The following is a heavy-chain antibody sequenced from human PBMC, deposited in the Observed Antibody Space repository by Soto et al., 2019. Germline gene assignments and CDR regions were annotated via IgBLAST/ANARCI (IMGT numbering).Heavy chain of an antibody. J-gene: IGHJ3*02. CDR2: IYYSGST. CDR1: GGSISSGGYY. D-gene: IGHD2-2*01. CDR3: ARERVVPYDAFDI. V-gene: IGHV4-31*03. Sequence: SETLSLTCTVSGGSISSGGYYWSWIRQHPGKGLEWIGYIYYSGSTYYNPSLKSRVTISVDTSKNQFSLKLSSVTAADTAVYYCARERVVPYDAFDIWGQGTMVTVS.